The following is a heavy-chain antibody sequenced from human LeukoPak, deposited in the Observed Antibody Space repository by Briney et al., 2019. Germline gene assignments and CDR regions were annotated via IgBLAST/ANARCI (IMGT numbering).Heavy chain of an antibody. CDR2: ISGSGRST. J-gene: IGHJ5*01. CDR3: AKGGGFGELLANWFDP. V-gene: IGHV3-23*01. D-gene: IGHD3-10*01. Sequence: GGSLRLSCEASGFTFTKFWMSWVRQAPGKGLEWVSTISGSGRSTYYADSVKGRFTISRDNSKSTLYLQMNSLRAEDTAVYYCAKGGGFGELLANWFDPWGQGILVTVSS. CDR1: GFTFTKFW.